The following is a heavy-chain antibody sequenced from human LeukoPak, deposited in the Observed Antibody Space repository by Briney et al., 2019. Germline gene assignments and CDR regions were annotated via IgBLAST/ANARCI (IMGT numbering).Heavy chain of an antibody. J-gene: IGHJ4*02. V-gene: IGHV3-21*01. CDR2: ISSSSSYI. D-gene: IGHD3-10*01. CDR1: GFTFSSYS. Sequence: AGSLRLSCAASGFTFSSYSMNWVRQAPGKGLEWVSSISSSSSYIYYADSVKGRFTISRDNAKNSLYLQMNSLRAEDTAVYYCARDHGYGSGSYWDYWGQGTLVTVSS. CDR3: ARDHGYGSGSYWDY.